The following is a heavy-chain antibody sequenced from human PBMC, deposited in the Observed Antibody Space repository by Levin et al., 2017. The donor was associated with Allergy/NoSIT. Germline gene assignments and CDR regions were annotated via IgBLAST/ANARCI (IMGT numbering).Heavy chain of an antibody. D-gene: IGHD4-17*01. CDR1: GFTVSSNY. Sequence: EASVKVSCAASGFTVSSNYMSWVRQAPGKGLEWVSVIYGGGSTYYADSVKGRFTISRDNSRNTLYLQMNSLRAEDTAVYFCARDGNTVTTGYFDYWGQGTLVTVSS. V-gene: IGHV3-66*01. CDR2: IYGGGST. J-gene: IGHJ4*02. CDR3: ARDGNTVTTGYFDY.